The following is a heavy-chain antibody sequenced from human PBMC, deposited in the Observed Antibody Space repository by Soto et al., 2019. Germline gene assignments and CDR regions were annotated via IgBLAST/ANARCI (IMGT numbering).Heavy chain of an antibody. J-gene: IGHJ4*02. D-gene: IGHD6-19*01. CDR3: ARAVAVPADFDY. CDR2: INAGNVNT. V-gene: IGHV1-3*01. CDR1: GNTFTGYA. Sequence: ASVKVSCKASGNTFTGYAMHWVRQAPGQRLEWMGWINAGNVNTKYSQKFQGRVTITRDTSASTAYMELSSLRSEDTAVYYCARAVAVPADFDYWGQGTLVTVSS.